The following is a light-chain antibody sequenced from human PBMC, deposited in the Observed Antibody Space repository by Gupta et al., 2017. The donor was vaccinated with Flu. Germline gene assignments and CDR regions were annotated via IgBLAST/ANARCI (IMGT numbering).Light chain of an antibody. V-gene: IGKV1-5*03. J-gene: IGKJ1*01. CDR2: KAS. CDR1: QIISNW. CDR3: QEYSTYYMWT. Sequence: STLSASVGDRVTITCRASQIISNWLAWYQHKPGKVPKLLISKASRLESGVPSRFSGSGSGTEFTLTISSLQPDDFATYYCQEYSTYYMWTFGQGTTVEIK.